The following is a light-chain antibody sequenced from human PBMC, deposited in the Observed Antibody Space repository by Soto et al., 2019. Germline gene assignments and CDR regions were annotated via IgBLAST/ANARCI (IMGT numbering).Light chain of an antibody. CDR1: SRDIGTSNL. CDR3: YSITGISTSLFV. CDR2: EVT. V-gene: IGLV2-23*02. Sequence: QSVLTQPASVSGSPGQSITISCTGSSRDIGTSNLVSWYQQYPGKAPKLIIYEVTKRPSGISYRFSGSKSGNTASLTISGLQPEDEATYYCYSITGISTSLFVFGTGTKVTV. J-gene: IGLJ1*01.